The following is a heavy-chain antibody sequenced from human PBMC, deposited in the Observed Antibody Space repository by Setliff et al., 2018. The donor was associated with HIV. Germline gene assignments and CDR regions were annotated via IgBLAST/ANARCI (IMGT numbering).Heavy chain of an antibody. D-gene: IGHD3-10*01. CDR3: GRENPGDY. V-gene: IGHV4-39*01. Sequence: PSETLSLTCTDSGGSISSSDYYWGWIRQPPGKGLEWIGSIYYTGRSFHNPSLKSRITISVDTSKNQFSLKLSSVTAADTAVYYCGRENPGDYWGQGTLVTVSS. CDR2: IYYTGRS. J-gene: IGHJ4*02. CDR1: GGSISSSDYY.